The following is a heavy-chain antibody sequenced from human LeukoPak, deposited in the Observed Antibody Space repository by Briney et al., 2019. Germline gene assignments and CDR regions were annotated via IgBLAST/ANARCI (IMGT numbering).Heavy chain of an antibody. CDR2: INPNSGGT. CDR3: AGFRYSGSYSFDP. V-gene: IGHV1-2*02. J-gene: IGHJ5*02. Sequence: ASVKVSCKASGSTFTGYYMHWVRPAPGQGLEWMGWINPNSGGTNYAQKFQGRVTMTRDTSISTAYMELSRLRSDDTAVYYCAGFRYSGSYSFDPWGQGTLVTVSS. CDR1: GSTFTGYY. D-gene: IGHD1-26*01.